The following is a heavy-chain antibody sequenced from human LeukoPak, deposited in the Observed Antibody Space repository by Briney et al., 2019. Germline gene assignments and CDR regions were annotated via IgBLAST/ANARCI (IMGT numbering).Heavy chain of an antibody. Sequence: GGSLRLSCAASGFTFITYGVHWVRQAPGKGLEWVALIWYDGSSKYYADSVMGRFTISRDNSKNTVYLQMNSLRAEDTAVYYCAREINNYGMDVWGQGTTVTVSS. V-gene: IGHV3-33*01. CDR2: IWYDGSSK. J-gene: IGHJ6*02. CDR1: GFTFITYG. CDR3: AREINNYGMDV.